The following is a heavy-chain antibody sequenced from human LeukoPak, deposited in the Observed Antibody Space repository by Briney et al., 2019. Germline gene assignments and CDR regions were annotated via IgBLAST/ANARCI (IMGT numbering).Heavy chain of an antibody. J-gene: IGHJ4*02. Sequence: PGGSLRLSCAASGITFSSYAMNWVRQAPGKGLEWVANIKQDGSEKYYVDSVKGRFTISRDNAKNSLYLQMNSLRAEDTAVYYCARGPKIVVVVAATPDDYWGQGTLVTVSS. CDR2: IKQDGSEK. CDR1: GITFSSYA. D-gene: IGHD2-15*01. CDR3: ARGPKIVVVVAATPDDY. V-gene: IGHV3-7*01.